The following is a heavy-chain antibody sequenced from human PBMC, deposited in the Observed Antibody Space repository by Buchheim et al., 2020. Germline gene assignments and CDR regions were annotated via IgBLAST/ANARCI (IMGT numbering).Heavy chain of an antibody. J-gene: IGHJ4*02. Sequence: EVQLAESGGGLVQPGGSLRLSCAASGFTFSRSSMTWVRQAPGKGLEWVANVNLDGSEKYYVDSVRGRFTISRDNADNSLYLQMNSLRAEDTDIYYCAKQDFWRFDNWGQGIL. D-gene: IGHD3-3*01. CDR3: AKQDFWRFDN. CDR2: VNLDGSEK. CDR1: GFTFSRSS. V-gene: IGHV3-7*01.